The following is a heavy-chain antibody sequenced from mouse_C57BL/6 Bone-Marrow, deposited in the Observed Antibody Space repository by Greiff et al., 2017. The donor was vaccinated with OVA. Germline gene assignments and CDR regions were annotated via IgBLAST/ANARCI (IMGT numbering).Heavy chain of an antibody. CDR3: ARQDYGNYDYFDY. V-gene: IGHV5-6*01. D-gene: IGHD2-1*01. J-gene: IGHJ2*01. CDR2: IGGGGSYP. Sequence: EVKLMESGGALVKPGGSLKLSCAASGFTFSSYGMSWVRQTPDKGLEWVATIGGGGSYPYYPDSVKGRFTISRDNAKNTLYLQMSSLKSEDTAMYYCARQDYGNYDYFDYWGQGTTLTVSS. CDR1: GFTFSSYG.